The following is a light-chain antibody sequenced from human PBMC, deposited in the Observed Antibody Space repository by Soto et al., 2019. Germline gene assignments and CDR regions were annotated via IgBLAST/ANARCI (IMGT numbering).Light chain of an antibody. CDR3: HQYDYKSPWT. Sequence: EIVMTQSPATLSVSPGERATLSCRASQSVSSNLAWYQQKPGQDPRLLIYGASTRATGIPARFSGSGSGTYFPLTCCSLQSEYCALDYCHQYDYKSPWTFDQGAKV. V-gene: IGKV3-15*01. CDR2: GAS. CDR1: QSVSSN. J-gene: IGKJ1*01.